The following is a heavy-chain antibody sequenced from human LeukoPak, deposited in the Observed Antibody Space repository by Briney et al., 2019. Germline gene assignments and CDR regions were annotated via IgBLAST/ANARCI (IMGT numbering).Heavy chain of an antibody. CDR3: ARSLRVRGVPDYMDV. V-gene: IGHV3-30*03. CDR2: ISHDGNNK. CDR1: GFTFNSYG. D-gene: IGHD3-10*01. J-gene: IGHJ6*03. Sequence: GGSLRLSCAASGFTFNSYGMRWVRQAPGKGLEWVTLISHDGNNKHYADSVKGRFTISRDNSKNTLYLQMNSLRAEDTAVYYCARSLRVRGVPDYMDVWGKGTTVTISS.